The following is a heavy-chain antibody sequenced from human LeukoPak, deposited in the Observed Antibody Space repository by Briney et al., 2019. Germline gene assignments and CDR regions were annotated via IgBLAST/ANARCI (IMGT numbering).Heavy chain of an antibody. CDR1: GYTFTGYY. J-gene: IGHJ4*02. V-gene: IGHV1-46*01. CDR2: IAPSSGTT. D-gene: IGHD3-10*01. Sequence: ASVKVSCKASGYTFTGYYLHWVRQAPGQGLEWMGVIAPSSGTTSYAQKFQGRVTMTRDTSTSTLYMELSSLTSEDTAVYYCARASGSSAVPFDYWGQGTLVTVSS. CDR3: ARASGSSAVPFDY.